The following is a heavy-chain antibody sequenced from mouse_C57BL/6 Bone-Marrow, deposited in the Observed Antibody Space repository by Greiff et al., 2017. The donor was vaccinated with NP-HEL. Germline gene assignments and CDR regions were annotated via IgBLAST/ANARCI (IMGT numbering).Heavy chain of an antibody. J-gene: IGHJ1*03. CDR1: GYAFSSSW. CDR2: IYPGDGDT. V-gene: IGHV1-82*01. D-gene: IGHD1-1*01. Sequence: QVKLQQSGPELVKPGASVKISCKASGYAFSSSWMNWVKQRPGKGLEWIGRIYPGDGDTNYNGKFKGKATLTADKSSSTAYMQLSSLTSEDSAVYFCAGHYYGSSHWYFDVWGTGTTVTVSA. CDR3: AGHYYGSSHWYFDV.